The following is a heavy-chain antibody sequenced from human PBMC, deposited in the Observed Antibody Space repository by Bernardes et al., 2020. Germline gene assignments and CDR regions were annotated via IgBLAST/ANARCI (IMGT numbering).Heavy chain of an antibody. CDR1: GGSFSGYY. Sequence: SETLSLTCAVYGGSFSGYYWSWIRQPPGKGLEWIGEINHSGSTNYNPSLKSRVTISVDTSKNQFSLKLSSVTAADTAVYYCREYCTGGVCYKAHTVYYYYGMDVWGKGTTVTVSS. CDR3: REYCTGGVCYKAHTVYYYYGMDV. CDR2: INHSGST. V-gene: IGHV4-34*01. D-gene: IGHD2-8*02. J-gene: IGHJ6*04.